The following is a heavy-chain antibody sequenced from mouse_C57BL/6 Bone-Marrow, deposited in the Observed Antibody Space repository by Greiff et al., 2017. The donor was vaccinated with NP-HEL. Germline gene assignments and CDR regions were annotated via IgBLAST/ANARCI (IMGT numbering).Heavy chain of an antibody. V-gene: IGHV14-2*01. D-gene: IGHD2-2*01. CDR2: IDPEDGET. CDR1: GFNIKDYY. CDR3: ARYGYALDAMDY. J-gene: IGHJ4*01. Sequence: EVQLQQSGAELVKPGASVKLSCTASGFNIKDYYMHWVKQRTEQGLEWIGRIDPEDGETKYAPQFQGKATITADTSSNTAYLQLSRLTSEDTAVYYCARYGYALDAMDYWGQGTSVTVSS.